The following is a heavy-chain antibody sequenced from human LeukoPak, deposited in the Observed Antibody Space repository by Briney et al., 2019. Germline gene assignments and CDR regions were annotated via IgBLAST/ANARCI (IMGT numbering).Heavy chain of an antibody. D-gene: IGHD6-13*01. V-gene: IGHV4-39*01. CDR2: IYYSGST. CDR3: ARLLIIAAARLGAFDI. J-gene: IGHJ3*02. Sequence: SETLSLTCTVSGGSISSSSYYWGWIRQPPGKGLEWIGSIYYSGSTYYNPSLKSRVTISVDTSKNQFSLKLSSVTAADTAVYYCARLLIIAAARLGAFDIWGQGTMVTVSS. CDR1: GGSISSSSYY.